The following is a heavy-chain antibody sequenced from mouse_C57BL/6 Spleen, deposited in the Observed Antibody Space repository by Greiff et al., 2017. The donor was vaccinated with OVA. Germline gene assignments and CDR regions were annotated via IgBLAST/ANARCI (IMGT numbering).Heavy chain of an antibody. V-gene: IGHV1-76*01. CDR1: GYTFTDYY. Sequence: VQLQQSGAELVRPGASVKLSCKASGYTFTDYYINWVKQRPGQGLEWIARIYPGSGNTYYNEKFKGKATLTAEKSSSTAYMQLSSLTSEDSAVYFCARVGVGTSGYFDVWGTGTTVTVSS. CDR3: ARVGVGTSGYFDV. D-gene: IGHD4-1*01. J-gene: IGHJ1*03. CDR2: IYPGSGNT.